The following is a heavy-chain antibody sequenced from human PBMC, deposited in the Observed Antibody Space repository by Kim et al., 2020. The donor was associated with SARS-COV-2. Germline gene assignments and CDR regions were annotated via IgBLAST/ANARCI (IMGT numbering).Heavy chain of an antibody. CDR3: ARVYDFWSGYPSDYYGMDV. V-gene: IGHV3-74*01. CDR1: GFTFSSYW. Sequence: GGSLRLSCAASGFTFSSYWMHWVRQAPGKGLVWVSRINSDGSSTSYADSVKGRFTISRDNAKNTLYLQMNSLRAEDTAVYYCARVYDFWSGYPSDYYGMDVWGQGTTVTVSS. D-gene: IGHD3-3*01. J-gene: IGHJ6*02. CDR2: INSDGSST.